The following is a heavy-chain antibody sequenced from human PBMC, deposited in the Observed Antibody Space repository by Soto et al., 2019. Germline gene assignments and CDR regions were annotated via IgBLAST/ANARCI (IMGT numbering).Heavy chain of an antibody. Sequence: QVQLQESGPGLVKPSQTLSLTCSVSGASTVSHYHWTWIRQPPGKGLEWMGYIFNSGTTFYTPSLTSRLSISMDTSGNHFSLELRSVTAADTAVYYCALALGPTTGLDSWGQGTLGTVSS. CDR3: ALALGPTTGLDS. D-gene: IGHD1-26*01. V-gene: IGHV4-31*02. CDR1: GASTVSHYH. J-gene: IGHJ4*02. CDR2: IFNSGTT.